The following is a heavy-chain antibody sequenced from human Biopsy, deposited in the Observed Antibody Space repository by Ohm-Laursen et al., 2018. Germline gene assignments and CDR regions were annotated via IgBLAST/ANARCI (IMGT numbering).Heavy chain of an antibody. V-gene: IGHV3-21*01. Sequence: GSLRLSCTASGFTFSPYTMTWVRQAPGKGLEWVSSISSSGNFMYYIDSVKGRFTISRDNAKNSLYLQMNSLRAEDTALYYCARIFLVGVTPGYGMDVWGQGTTVTVSS. D-gene: IGHD1-26*01. CDR2: ISSSGNFM. CDR3: ARIFLVGVTPGYGMDV. J-gene: IGHJ6*02. CDR1: GFTFSPYT.